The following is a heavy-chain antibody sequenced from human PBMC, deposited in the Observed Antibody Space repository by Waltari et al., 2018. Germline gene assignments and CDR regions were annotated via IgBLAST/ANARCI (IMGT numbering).Heavy chain of an antibody. Sequence: QLQLQESGPGLVTPSGTLSPTCTAPGDSVSRGPYCRAWIRQPPGKGLEWIGSRCNTGTTYYNPSLKSRFTTSVDASKNQFSLKLTSVTASDTAVYYCARSTSSLYDFWGQGTRVTVSS. CDR1: GDSVSRGPYC. J-gene: IGHJ4*02. CDR2: RCNTGTT. D-gene: IGHD6-6*01. CDR3: ARSTSSLYDF. V-gene: IGHV4-39*01.